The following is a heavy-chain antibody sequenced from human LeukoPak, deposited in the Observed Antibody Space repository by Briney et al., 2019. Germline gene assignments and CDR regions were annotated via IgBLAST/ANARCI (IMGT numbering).Heavy chain of an antibody. Sequence: GGSLRLSCAVSGFTFISHAMSWVRQAPGKGLEWLSCISASDGATWYADSVKGRFTISRDNSKNTLYLQMNDLRAEDTAIYYCAKDGHVTYHYFHMDVWGKGTTVTVSS. CDR3: AKDGHVTYHYFHMDV. CDR2: ISASDGAT. V-gene: IGHV3-23*01. D-gene: IGHD3-10*02. CDR1: GFTFISHA. J-gene: IGHJ6*03.